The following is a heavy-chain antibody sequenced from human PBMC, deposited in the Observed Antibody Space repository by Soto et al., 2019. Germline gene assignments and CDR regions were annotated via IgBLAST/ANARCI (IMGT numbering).Heavy chain of an antibody. V-gene: IGHV3-7*01. J-gene: IGHJ4*02. Sequence: EVQLEESGGGLVQRGGSLSLSCAASGFSFSSYWMSWVRQAPGTAPEWVASVSSDVRDKTYADSVKGRFTISRSNAENSLLMQMTSLRADDTAVYDCASDDRYSGAFEYWGQGALVTVSS. CDR2: VSSDVRDK. CDR3: ASDDRYSGAFEY. CDR1: GFSFSSYW. D-gene: IGHD3-16*02.